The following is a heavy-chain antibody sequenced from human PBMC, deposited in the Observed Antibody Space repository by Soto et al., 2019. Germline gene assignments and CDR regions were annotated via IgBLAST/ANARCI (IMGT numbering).Heavy chain of an antibody. CDR2: IYSGGST. J-gene: IGHJ4*02. Sequence: GGSLRLSCAASGFTASTKYMSWVRQAPGKGLEWVSVIYSGGSTFYADSVRGRFTISRDNSKNTVNLQMNSLRAEDTAVYYCARDPWGADYWGQGTLVTVSS. D-gene: IGHD3-16*01. CDR3: ARDPWGADY. V-gene: IGHV3-66*01. CDR1: GFTASTKY.